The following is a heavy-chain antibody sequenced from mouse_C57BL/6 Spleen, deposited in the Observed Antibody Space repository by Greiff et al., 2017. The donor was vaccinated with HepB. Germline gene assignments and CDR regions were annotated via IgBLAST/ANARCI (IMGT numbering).Heavy chain of an antibody. J-gene: IGHJ4*01. CDR2: IWRGGST. CDR1: GFSLTSYG. Sequence: VQGVESGPGLVQPSQSLSITCTVSGFSLTSYGVHWVRQSPGKGLEWLGVIWRGGSTDYNAPFMSRLSITKDNSKSQVFFKMNSLQADDTAIYYCAKRGYGSFYAMDYWGQGTSVTVSS. CDR3: AKRGYGSFYAMDY. V-gene: IGHV2-5*01. D-gene: IGHD1-1*01.